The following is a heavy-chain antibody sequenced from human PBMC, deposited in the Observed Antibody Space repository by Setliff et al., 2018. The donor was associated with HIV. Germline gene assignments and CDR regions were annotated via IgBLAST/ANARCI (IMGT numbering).Heavy chain of an antibody. V-gene: IGHV3-74*03. CDR3: ARDLSYDYDRSSYTFSY. CDR2: INSDGTST. J-gene: IGHJ4*02. D-gene: IGHD3-22*01. CDR1: GFTFSSYW. Sequence: PGGSLRLSCAASGFTFSSYWMHWVRQAPGKGLVWVSRINSDGTSTMYADSVKGRFTISRDNAKNTLYLQMNSLRAEDTAVYYCARDLSYDYDRSSYTFSYWGQGTMVTVSS.